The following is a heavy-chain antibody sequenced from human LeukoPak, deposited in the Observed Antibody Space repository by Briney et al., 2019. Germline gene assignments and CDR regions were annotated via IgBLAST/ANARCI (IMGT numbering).Heavy chain of an antibody. CDR2: ISAYNGNT. J-gene: IGHJ4*02. CDR1: GYTITSYG. CDR3: AREVPTTSYDILTGYYNPNFDY. Sequence: ASVKVSCKASGYTITSYGISWVRQAPGQGLEWMGWISAYNGNTNYAQKLQGRVTMTTDTSTSTAYMELRSLRSDDTAVYYCAREVPTTSYDILTGYYNPNFDYWGQGTLVTVSS. V-gene: IGHV1-18*01. D-gene: IGHD3-9*01.